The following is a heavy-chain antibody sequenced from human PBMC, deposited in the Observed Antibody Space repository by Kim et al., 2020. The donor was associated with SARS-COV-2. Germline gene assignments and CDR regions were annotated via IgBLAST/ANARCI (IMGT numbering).Heavy chain of an antibody. CDR1: GGSMSSSSYY. CDR2: IYYSGST. V-gene: IGHV4-39*01. Sequence: SETLSLTCTVSGGSMSSSSYYWVWIRQPPGKGLAWIGNIYYSGSTYYNPSLKSRVTISVDTSKNQFSLKLSFVTAADTAVYYCARIYSSSWSTAYWYFDLWGRGTLVTVSS. CDR3: ARIYSSSWSTAYWYFDL. J-gene: IGHJ2*01. D-gene: IGHD6-13*01.